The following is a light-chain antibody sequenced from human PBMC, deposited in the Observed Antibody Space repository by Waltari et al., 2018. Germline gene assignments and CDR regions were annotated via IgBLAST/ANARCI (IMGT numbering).Light chain of an antibody. V-gene: IGLV2-8*01. CDR2: GVD. CDR1: SSDVGLYNF. J-gene: IGLJ3*02. CDR3: ASHGNNKV. Sequence: QSALTQPASVSGSPGQSITISCTGTSSDVGLYNFVSWYQQPPGKAPKLIIYGVDKRPSGVPDRFSGSKSGSTAYLTVSGLQAEDEADYYCASHGNNKVFGGGTKLTVL.